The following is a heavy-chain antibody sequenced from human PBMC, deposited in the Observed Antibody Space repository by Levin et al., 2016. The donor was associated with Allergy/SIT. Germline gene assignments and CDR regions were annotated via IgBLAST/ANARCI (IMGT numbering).Heavy chain of an antibody. CDR3: ARLSGGYPAVHYYYYYMDV. Sequence: KVSCKGSGYSFTSYWISWVRQMPGKGLEWMGRIDPSDSYTNYSPSFQGHVTISADKSISTAYLQWSSLKASDTAMYYCARLSGGYPAVHYYYYYMDVWGKGTTVTVSS. J-gene: IGHJ6*03. CDR2: IDPSDSYT. D-gene: IGHD3-22*01. CDR1: GYSFTSYW. V-gene: IGHV5-10-1*01.